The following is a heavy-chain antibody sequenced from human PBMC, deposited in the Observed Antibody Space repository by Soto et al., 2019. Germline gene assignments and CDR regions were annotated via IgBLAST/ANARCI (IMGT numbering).Heavy chain of an antibody. Sequence: GGSLRLSCSDSGVTFSSYSTNWVRQAPGKGLEWVSSLSSSSGHIYYADSVKGRFTISRDNAKNSLYLQMNSLRAEDTAVYYCVRHWLATREFDYWGQGTLVTVSS. CDR1: GVTFSSYS. CDR3: VRHWLATREFDY. V-gene: IGHV3-21*01. J-gene: IGHJ4*02. D-gene: IGHD1-26*01. CDR2: LSSSSGHI.